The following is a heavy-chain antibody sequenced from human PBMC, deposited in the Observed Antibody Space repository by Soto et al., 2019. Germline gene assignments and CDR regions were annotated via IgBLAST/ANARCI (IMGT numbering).Heavy chain of an antibody. J-gene: IGHJ5*02. CDR1: GGSISSGSYY. CDR3: ARQKYYDVLSGYSKNWFDP. V-gene: IGHV4-39*01. D-gene: IGHD3-3*01. CDR2: SYYSGST. Sequence: QLQLQESGPGLVKPSETLSLTCTVSGGSISSGSYYWGWIRQPPGKGLECVGSSYYSGSTYYNPYLKSRVTMSVDTSKHQFSLSLSSVTAADTAVYYCARQKYYDVLSGYSKNWFDPWGQGTLVTVSS.